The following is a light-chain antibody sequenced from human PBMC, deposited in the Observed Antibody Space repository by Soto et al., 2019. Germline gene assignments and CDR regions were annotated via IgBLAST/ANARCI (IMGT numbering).Light chain of an antibody. CDR2: GTS. V-gene: IGKV1-5*03. Sequence: DIHMTQSPSTLSASVGDRVTITCRASQSISIWLAWYQQKPGRAPNLLIYGTSSLESGVPSRFSGSGSGTAFTLTISSLQPDDFAPYYCQHYNDYSWTFGQGTKVEIK. J-gene: IGKJ1*01. CDR3: QHYNDYSWT. CDR1: QSISIW.